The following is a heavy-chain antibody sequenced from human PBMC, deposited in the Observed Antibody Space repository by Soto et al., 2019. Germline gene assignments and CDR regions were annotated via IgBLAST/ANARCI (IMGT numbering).Heavy chain of an antibody. CDR3: ATYGLWPWGYYFDY. CDR2: IYYSGST. CDR1: GGSISSSSYY. J-gene: IGHJ4*02. Sequence: QLQLQESGPGLVKPSETLSLTCTVSGGSISSSSYYWGWIRQPPGKGLEWIGSIYYSGSTYYNPSLKSRVTISVDTSKNQFSLKLSSVTAADTAVYYCATYGLWPWGYYFDYWGQGTLVTVSS. D-gene: IGHD5-18*01. V-gene: IGHV4-39*01.